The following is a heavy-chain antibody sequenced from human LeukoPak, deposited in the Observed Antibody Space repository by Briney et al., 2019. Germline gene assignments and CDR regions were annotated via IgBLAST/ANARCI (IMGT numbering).Heavy chain of an antibody. J-gene: IGHJ4*02. CDR1: GTSITYYC. CDR3: ASSDGHGYFDY. CDR2: IYNGDSDT. Sequence: GAALKTSRTGCGTSITYYCICLLRHTPEKGQELVGIIYNGDSDTRYSPSFQGQVTISADKSIRTAYLQWSSLKAPDTAMYYCASSDGHGYFDYWGQGTLVTVSS. V-gene: IGHV5-51*03. D-gene: IGHD5-24*01.